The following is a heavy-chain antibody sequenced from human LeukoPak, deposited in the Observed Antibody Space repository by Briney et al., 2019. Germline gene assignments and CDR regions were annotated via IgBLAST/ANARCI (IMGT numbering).Heavy chain of an antibody. Sequence: PSETLSLTCAVYGGSFSGYYWSWIRQPPGKGLEWIGEINHSGSTNYNPSLKSRVAISVDTSKNQFSLKLSPVTAADTAVYYCASQSIAVSYYYYGMDVWGQGTTVTVPS. V-gene: IGHV4-34*01. D-gene: IGHD6-19*01. J-gene: IGHJ6*02. CDR1: GGSFSGYY. CDR2: INHSGST. CDR3: ASQSIAVSYYYYGMDV.